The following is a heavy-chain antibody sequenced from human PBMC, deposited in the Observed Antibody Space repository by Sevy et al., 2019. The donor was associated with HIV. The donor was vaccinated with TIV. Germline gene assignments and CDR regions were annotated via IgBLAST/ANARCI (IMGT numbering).Heavy chain of an antibody. CDR2: ISWNSGSI. Sequence: GGSLRLSCAASGFTFDDYAMHWDRQAPGKGLEWVSGISWNSGSIGYAHSVKGRFTISRDNAKNSLYLQMNSLRAEDTALYYCAKDILPTYYYDSSGYFGTLFDYWGQGTLVTVSS. V-gene: IGHV3-9*01. CDR3: AKDILPTYYYDSSGYFGTLFDY. J-gene: IGHJ4*02. D-gene: IGHD3-22*01. CDR1: GFTFDDYA.